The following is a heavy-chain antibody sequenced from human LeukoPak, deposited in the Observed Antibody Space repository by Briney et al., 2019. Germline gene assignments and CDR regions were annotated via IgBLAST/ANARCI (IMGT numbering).Heavy chain of an antibody. CDR2: ISYSGPT. CDR3: ARLYSSTWYAYMDV. D-gene: IGHD6-13*01. J-gene: IGHJ6*03. CDR1: GGSISSYY. V-gene: IGHV4-39*01. Sequence: PSETLSLTCTVSGGSISSYYWGWIRQPPGKGLEWIGSISYSGPTYYNPSLKSRVTISVDTSKNQFSLKLSSVTAADTAVYYCARLYSSTWYAYMDVWGKGTTVTVSS.